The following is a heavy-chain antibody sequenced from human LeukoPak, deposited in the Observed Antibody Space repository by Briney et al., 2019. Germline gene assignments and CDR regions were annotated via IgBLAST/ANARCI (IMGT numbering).Heavy chain of an antibody. J-gene: IGHJ4*02. CDR1: GYTFSDHY. D-gene: IGHD3-16*02. Sequence: ASVKVSCKTSGYTFSDHYIYWVRQTPKQGLECMGLINPRTGATYYAENFQGRVTLTRDTSISTAYLELRSDDTAVYYCARVATKFQMLYPDFWGQGSLVTVSS. CDR2: INPRTGAT. CDR3: ARVATKFQMLYPDF. V-gene: IGHV1-2*06.